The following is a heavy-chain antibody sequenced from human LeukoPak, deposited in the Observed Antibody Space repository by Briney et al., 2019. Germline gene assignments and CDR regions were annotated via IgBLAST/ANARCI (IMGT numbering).Heavy chain of an antibody. J-gene: IGHJ1*01. V-gene: IGHV4-59*12. CDR3: ARRPDYGGYSRFQQ. CDR1: GGSISSYY. CDR2: IYYSGST. D-gene: IGHD4-23*01. Sequence: PSETLSLTCTVSGGSISSYYWSWIRQPPGKGLEWIGYIYYSGSTNYNPSLKSRVPISVDTSKNQFSLKMSSVTAADTGVYYCARRPDYGGYSRFQQWGRGTLVTVSS.